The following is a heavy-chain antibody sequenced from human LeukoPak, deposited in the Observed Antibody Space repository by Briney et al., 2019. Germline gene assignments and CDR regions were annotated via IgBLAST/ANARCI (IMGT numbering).Heavy chain of an antibody. CDR2: ISSSSSYI. CDR1: GFTFSSYS. V-gene: IGHV3-21*01. Sequence: GGSLRLSCAASGFTFSSYSMNWVRQAPGKGLEWVSSISSSSSYIYYADSVKGRFTISRDNAKNSLYLQMNSLRAEDTAVYYCARGSGSGWSLGWFDPWGQGTLVTVSS. D-gene: IGHD6-19*01. J-gene: IGHJ5*02. CDR3: ARGSGSGWSLGWFDP.